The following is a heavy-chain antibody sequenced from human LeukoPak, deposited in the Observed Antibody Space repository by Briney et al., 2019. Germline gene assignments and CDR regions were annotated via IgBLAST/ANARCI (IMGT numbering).Heavy chain of an antibody. Sequence: GGSLRLSCAASGFTFSSYAMHWVRQAPGKGLEWVAVISYDGSNKYYADSVKGRFTISRDNPKNTLYLQMNSLRAEDTAVYYCARDRSGFSVDNWFDPWGQGTLVTVSS. CDR3: ARDRSGFSVDNWFDP. J-gene: IGHJ5*02. CDR2: ISYDGSNK. CDR1: GFTFSSYA. V-gene: IGHV3-30-3*01. D-gene: IGHD6-19*01.